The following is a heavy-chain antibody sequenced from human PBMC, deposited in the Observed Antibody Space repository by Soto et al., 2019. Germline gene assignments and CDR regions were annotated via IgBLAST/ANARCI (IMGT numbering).Heavy chain of an antibody. Sequence: GGSLRLSCAASGFTFSSYAMSWVRQAPGKGLEWVSSVGISGDSTYYADFVKGRFTISRDRSTNTLYLQMNSLRAEDTAIYYCAKARGSGWYDYYYGMDVWGQGTTVTVSS. CDR2: VGISGDST. V-gene: IGHV3-23*01. D-gene: IGHD6-19*01. CDR3: AKARGSGWYDYYYGMDV. J-gene: IGHJ6*02. CDR1: GFTFSSYA.